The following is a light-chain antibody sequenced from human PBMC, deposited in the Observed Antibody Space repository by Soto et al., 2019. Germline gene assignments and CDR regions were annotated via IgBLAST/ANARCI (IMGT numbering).Light chain of an antibody. Sequence: QSVLTQPPSASGTPGQRVTISCSGSSSNIGSNTVNWYQQLPGTAPKLLIYSNNQRPSGVPDRFSGSKSGTSASLAISGLQSEDEADYYRAAWDDSLNVYVFGTGTKVTVL. J-gene: IGLJ1*01. V-gene: IGLV1-44*01. CDR1: SSNIGSNT. CDR2: SNN. CDR3: AAWDDSLNVYV.